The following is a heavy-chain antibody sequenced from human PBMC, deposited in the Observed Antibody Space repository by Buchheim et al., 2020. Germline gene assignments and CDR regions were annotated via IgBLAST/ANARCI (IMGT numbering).Heavy chain of an antibody. CDR3: AGELAAADHPSDY. V-gene: IGHV3-48*03. J-gene: IGHJ4*02. D-gene: IGHD6-13*01. Sequence: EVQLVESGGGLVQPGGSLTLSCEASGFTFSSYEMNWVRQAPGKGLEWVSYISSSGSTIYYANSVKGRFTISRDNSKNSLYLQMNSLRAEDTAVYYCAGELAAADHPSDYWGQGTL. CDR1: GFTFSSYE. CDR2: ISSSGSTI.